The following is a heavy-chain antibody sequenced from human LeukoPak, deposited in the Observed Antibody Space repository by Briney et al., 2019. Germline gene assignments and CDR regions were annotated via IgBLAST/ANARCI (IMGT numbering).Heavy chain of an antibody. V-gene: IGHV1-69*13. Sequence: GASVKVSCKASGGTFSSYAISWVRQAPGQGLEWMGGIIPIFGTANYAQKFQGRVTITADESTSTAYMELSSLRSEDTAVYYCARDLNSGYAYFDYWGQGTLVTASS. CDR1: GGTFSSYA. CDR2: IIPIFGTA. D-gene: IGHD5-12*01. CDR3: ARDLNSGYAYFDY. J-gene: IGHJ4*02.